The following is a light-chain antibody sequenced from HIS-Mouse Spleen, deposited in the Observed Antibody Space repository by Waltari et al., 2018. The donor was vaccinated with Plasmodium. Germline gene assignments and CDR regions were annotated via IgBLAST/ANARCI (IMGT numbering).Light chain of an antibody. Sequence: SYELTQPLSVSVALGQTARITCGGNNIGSKNVHWYQQKPGQAPVLVIHRDSNRPSGIPERFSGSNSGNTATLTSSRAQAGDETDYYCQVWDSSTVVFGGGTKLTVL. CDR3: QVWDSSTVV. CDR2: RDS. J-gene: IGLJ2*01. V-gene: IGLV3-9*01. CDR1: NIGSKN.